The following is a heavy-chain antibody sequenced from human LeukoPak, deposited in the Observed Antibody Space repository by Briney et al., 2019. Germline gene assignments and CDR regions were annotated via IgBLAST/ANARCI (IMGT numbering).Heavy chain of an antibody. CDR1: GFTFSSYS. Sequence: PGESLRLSCAASGFTFSSYSINWVRQAPGKGLEWVSYITSSSIIYYGDSVKGRFTVTRDNGKNSVYLQMNSLRAEDTAVYYCVRDDDRPDNGLDYWGQGTLVTVSS. CDR3: VRDDDRPDNGLDY. V-gene: IGHV3-48*01. J-gene: IGHJ4*02. D-gene: IGHD3-22*01. CDR2: ITSSSII.